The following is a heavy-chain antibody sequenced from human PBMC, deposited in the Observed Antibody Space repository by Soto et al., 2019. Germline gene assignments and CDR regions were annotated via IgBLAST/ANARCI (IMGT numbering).Heavy chain of an antibody. Sequence: QVQLQESGPGLVKPSETLSLTCTVSGGSMSNYYWSWIRQPPGRGLEFIGYMYYSGRASYSPSVRGRVTFSLDTSKNQLSRRLNSVTAADTAMYYCARRMAIAVAGGSAFDIWGQGTLVSVSS. J-gene: IGHJ3*02. CDR3: ARRMAIAVAGGSAFDI. D-gene: IGHD6-19*01. V-gene: IGHV4-59*08. CDR2: MYYSGRA. CDR1: GGSMSNYY.